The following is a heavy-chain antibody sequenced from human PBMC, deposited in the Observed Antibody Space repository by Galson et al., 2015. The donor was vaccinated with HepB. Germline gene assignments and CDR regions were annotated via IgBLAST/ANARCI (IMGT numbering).Heavy chain of an antibody. V-gene: IGHV3-23*01. Sequence: QAPGKGLEWVSAISGSGGSTYYADSVKGRFTISRDNSKNTLYLQMNSLRAEDTAVYYCAKSGQLVDDYYYYGMDVWGQGTTVTVSS. CDR3: AKSGQLVDDYYYYGMDV. J-gene: IGHJ6*02. CDR2: ISGSGGST. D-gene: IGHD6-6*01.